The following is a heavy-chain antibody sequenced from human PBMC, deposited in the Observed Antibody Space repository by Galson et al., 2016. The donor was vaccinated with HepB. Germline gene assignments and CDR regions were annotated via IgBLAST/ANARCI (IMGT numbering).Heavy chain of an antibody. J-gene: IGHJ6*02. Sequence: QSGAEVKKPGASVKVSCKASGYPFSSYGITWVRQAPGQGLEWMGWISAYNRNTNYAQKLKGRVTMTTDTSTSTAYMELRSLRSDDTAVYYCARKTYCGGDCYGGMDVWGQGTTVTVSS. CDR2: ISAYNRNT. D-gene: IGHD2-21*01. CDR1: GYPFSSYG. CDR3: ARKTYCGGDCYGGMDV. V-gene: IGHV1-18*01.